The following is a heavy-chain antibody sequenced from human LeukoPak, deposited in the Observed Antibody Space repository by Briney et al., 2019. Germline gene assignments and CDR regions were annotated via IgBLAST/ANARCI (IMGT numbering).Heavy chain of an antibody. CDR2: ISYEGNNK. V-gene: IGHV3-30-3*01. D-gene: IGHD2-2*03. J-gene: IGHJ4*02. Sequence: GGSLRLSCAAWGFTFSSYAMHWVREAPGKGPHWVAVISYEGNNKYYADSVKGRFTISRDNSKNTLYLQLNSLRPEDTALYYCARDGYCSSTGCSAYFFDSWGQGTLVTVSS. CDR1: GFTFSSYA. CDR3: ARDGYCSSTGCSAYFFDS.